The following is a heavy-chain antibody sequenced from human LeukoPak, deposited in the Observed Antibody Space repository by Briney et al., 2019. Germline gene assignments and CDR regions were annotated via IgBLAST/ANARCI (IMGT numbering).Heavy chain of an antibody. CDR2: IGTAGDT. D-gene: IGHD4-17*01. CDR1: GFSFTNYD. CDR3: VRGSTVTYNMDV. J-gene: IGHJ6*03. V-gene: IGHV3-13*01. Sequence: TGGSLRLSCAASGFSFTNYDMHWVRQPTGKGLEWVATIGTAGDTYYAGSVKGRFTISRENGKSSLYLQISSLRAGDTAVYYCVRGSTVTYNMDVWSQGTTVIVSS.